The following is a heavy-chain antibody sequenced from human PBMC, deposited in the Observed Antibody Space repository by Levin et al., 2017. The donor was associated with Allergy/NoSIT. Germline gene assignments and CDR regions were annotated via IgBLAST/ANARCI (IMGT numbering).Heavy chain of an antibody. J-gene: IGHJ4*02. CDR1: GFTFSSYA. CDR2: ISGSGGST. Sequence: PGESLKISCAASGFTFSSYAMSWVRQAPGKGLEWVSAISGSGGSTYYADSVKGRFTISRDNSKSTLYLQMNSLRVDDTAVYYCARDLVVVTTFFGYWGQGTLVTVSS. CDR3: ARDLVVVTTFFGY. V-gene: IGHV3-23*01. D-gene: IGHD2-21*02.